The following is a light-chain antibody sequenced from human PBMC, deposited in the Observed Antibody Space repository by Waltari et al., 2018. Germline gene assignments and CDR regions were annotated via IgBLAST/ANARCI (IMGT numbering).Light chain of an antibody. CDR1: TSDVGGYDY. CDR3: SSYTTSGTL. CDR2: DVS. J-gene: IGLJ1*01. V-gene: IGLV2-14*03. Sequence: QSALTQPASVSGSPGQSIAISCTGTTSDVGGYDYVSWYQQHPGKAPKLMIYDVSNWPSGVSNRFSGSRSGNTASRTSSGLQAEDEADYYCSSYTTSGTLFGTGTKVTVL.